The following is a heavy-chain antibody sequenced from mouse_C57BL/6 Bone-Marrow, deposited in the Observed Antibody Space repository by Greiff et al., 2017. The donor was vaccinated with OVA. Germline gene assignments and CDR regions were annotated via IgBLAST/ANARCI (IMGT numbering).Heavy chain of an antibody. CDR2: IWRGGST. CDR3: AKDRVPNYYAMDY. V-gene: IGHV2-5*01. Sequence: VKLQESGPGLVQPSQSLSITCTVSGFSLTSYGVHWVRQSPGKGLEWLGVIWRGGSTDYNAAFMSRLSITKDNSKSQVFFKMNSLQADDTAIYYCAKDRVPNYYAMDYWGQGTSVTVSS. J-gene: IGHJ4*01. D-gene: IGHD5-1*01. CDR1: GFSLTSYG.